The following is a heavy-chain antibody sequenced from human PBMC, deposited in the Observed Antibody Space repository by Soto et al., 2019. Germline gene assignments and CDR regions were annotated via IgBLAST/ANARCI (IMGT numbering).Heavy chain of an antibody. V-gene: IGHV3-48*02. CDR3: ARDVPRCSAETCWDY. Sequence: EVQLVEAGGGLVQPGESLRLSCAASGFMFTSYIMHWVRQAPGKGLEWVSYLSSSSSTIYYADSVKGRFTISRDNDKNSLSLQMNSPRDEDTDVYYCARDVPRCSAETCWDYWGPGTLVTVSA. CDR1: GFMFTSYI. CDR2: LSSSSSTI. D-gene: IGHD2-15*01. J-gene: IGHJ4*02.